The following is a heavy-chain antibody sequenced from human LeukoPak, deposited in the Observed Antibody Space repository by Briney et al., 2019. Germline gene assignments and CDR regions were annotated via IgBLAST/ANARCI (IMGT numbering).Heavy chain of an antibody. J-gene: IGHJ5*02. D-gene: IGHD3-16*02. V-gene: IGHV4-30-2*01. CDR2: IYHSGST. CDR1: GGSISSGGYS. Sequence: SETLSLTCAVSGGSISSGGYSWSWIRQPPGKGLEWIEYIYHSGSTYYNPSLKSRVTISVDRSKNQFSLKLSSVTAADTAVYYCARGVMITFGGVIVASNWFDPWGQGTLVTVSS. CDR3: ARGVMITFGGVIVASNWFDP.